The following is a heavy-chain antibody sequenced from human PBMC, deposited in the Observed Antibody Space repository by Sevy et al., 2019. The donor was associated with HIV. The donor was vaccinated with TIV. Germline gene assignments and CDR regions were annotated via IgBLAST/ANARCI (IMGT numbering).Heavy chain of an antibody. D-gene: IGHD2-2*01. V-gene: IGHV1-18*01. CDR3: AGYQLLLPSYGMDV. Sequence: ASVKVSCKASGYTFTSYGISWVRQAPGQGLEWMGWISAYKGNTNYAQKLQGRVTMTTDTSTSTAYMELGSLRSDDTAVYYCAGYQLLLPSYGMDVWGQGTTVTVSS. CDR2: ISAYKGNT. CDR1: GYTFTSYG. J-gene: IGHJ6*02.